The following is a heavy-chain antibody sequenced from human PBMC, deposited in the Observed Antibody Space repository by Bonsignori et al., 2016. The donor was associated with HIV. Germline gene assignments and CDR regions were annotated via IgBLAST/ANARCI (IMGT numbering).Heavy chain of an antibody. CDR2: INPNSGGT. V-gene: IGHV1-2*02. D-gene: IGHD2-2*01. CDR3: ARDGSTSPDYYYYYYMDV. J-gene: IGHJ6*03. Sequence: WVRQAPGQGLEWMGWINPNSGGTNYAQKFQGRVTMTRDTSISTAYMELSRLRSDDTAVYYCARDGSTSPDYYYYYYMDVWGKGTTVTVSS.